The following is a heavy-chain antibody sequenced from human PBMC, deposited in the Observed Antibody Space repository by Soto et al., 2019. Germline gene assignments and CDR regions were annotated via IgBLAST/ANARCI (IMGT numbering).Heavy chain of an antibody. J-gene: IGHJ4*02. D-gene: IGHD3-10*01. CDR3: VRTSGRGRTY. CDR1: GGSISSSSYY. V-gene: IGHV4-39*01. Sequence: PSETLSLTCSVSGGSISSSSYYWGWIRQPPGKGLEWIGSIFYSGSSYYNPSLKSRVTISDDTSKNQFSLKLTSVTAADTAVYYCVRTSGRGRTYWGQGTLVTVSS. CDR2: IFYSGSS.